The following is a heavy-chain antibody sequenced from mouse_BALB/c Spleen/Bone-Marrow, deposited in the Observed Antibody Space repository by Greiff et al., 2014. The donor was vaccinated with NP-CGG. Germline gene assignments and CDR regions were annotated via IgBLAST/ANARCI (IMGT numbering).Heavy chain of an antibody. J-gene: IGHJ2*01. CDR2: IDPANGNT. Sequence: EVQLQQSGAELVKPGASVKLSCTAPGFNIKDTYMHWVKQRPEQGLEWTGRIDPANGNTKYDPKFQGKATITADTSSNTAYLQLSSLTSEDTAVYYCARYRLGTYFDYWGQGTTLTVSS. CDR3: ARYRLGTYFDY. D-gene: IGHD2-14*01. CDR1: GFNIKDTY. V-gene: IGHV14-3*02.